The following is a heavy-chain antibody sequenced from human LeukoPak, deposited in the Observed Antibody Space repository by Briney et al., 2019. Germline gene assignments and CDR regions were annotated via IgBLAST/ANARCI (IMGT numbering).Heavy chain of an antibody. D-gene: IGHD4-17*01. CDR3: ARERGDYDSDNWFDS. CDR1: GASIGSYF. Sequence: SETLSLTCTVSGASIGSYFWSWIRQPPGKGLEWIGYIYYGGGTNYNPSFKSRITISVDTSKNRISLNLTSVTASDTAIYYCARERGDYDSDNWFDSWGQGTLVTVSS. V-gene: IGHV4-59*01. CDR2: IYYGGGT. J-gene: IGHJ5*01.